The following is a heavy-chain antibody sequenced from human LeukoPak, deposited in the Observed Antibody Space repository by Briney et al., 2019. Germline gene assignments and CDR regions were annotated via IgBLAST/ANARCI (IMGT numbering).Heavy chain of an antibody. V-gene: IGHV3-23*01. J-gene: IGHJ4*02. D-gene: IGHD3-22*01. CDR2: ISGSGGST. CDR1: GFTFSNYA. Sequence: GLSLRLSCAASGFTFSNYAMSWVRQAPGKGLEWVAVISGSGGSTYYTDSVKGRFTISRDNSKNTLYLQMNSLRAEDTGVYYCARCDSSGYCYSGVVDWGRRILVTVSS. CDR3: ARCDSSGYCYSGVVD.